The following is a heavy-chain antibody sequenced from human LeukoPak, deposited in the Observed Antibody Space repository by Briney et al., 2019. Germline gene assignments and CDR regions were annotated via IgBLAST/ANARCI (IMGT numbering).Heavy chain of an antibody. D-gene: IGHD3-16*02. CDR3: ARAELRFIETEF. CDR2: ISGSSSTI. J-gene: IGHJ3*01. Sequence: GGSLRLSCAASGFTFSNYAMSWVRQAPGKGLEWVSVISGSSSTIYYADSVKGRFTISRDNAKNSLYLQMNSLRAEDTAVYYCARAELRFIETEFWGQGTMVTVSS. CDR1: GFTFSNYA. V-gene: IGHV3-48*01.